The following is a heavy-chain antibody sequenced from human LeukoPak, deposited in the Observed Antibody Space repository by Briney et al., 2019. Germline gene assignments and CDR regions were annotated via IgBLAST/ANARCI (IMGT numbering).Heavy chain of an antibody. D-gene: IGHD2-8*01. J-gene: IGHJ4*02. CDR1: GFTVSSNY. CDR2: ISSSGSTI. V-gene: IGHV3-11*04. CDR3: ASLGVSRDY. Sequence: GGSLRLSCAASGFTVSSNYMSWVRQAPGKGLEWVSYISSSGSTIYYADSVRGRFTISRDNAKNSLYLQMNSLRAEDTAVYYCASLGVSRDYWGQGTLVTVSS.